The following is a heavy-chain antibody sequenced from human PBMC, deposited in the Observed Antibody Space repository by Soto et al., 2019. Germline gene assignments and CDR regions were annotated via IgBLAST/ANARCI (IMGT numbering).Heavy chain of an antibody. Sequence: QVQLVQSGAEVKKPGASVKGSCKASGYTFTSYAMHWVRQARGQRHEWMGWINAGNGNTKYSQKFQGRGTITRDTSASTAYMEHSSLRSEDTAVYYCARDLGGWPDYWGQGTLVTVSS. CDR1: GYTFTSYA. D-gene: IGHD2-15*01. V-gene: IGHV1-3*01. J-gene: IGHJ4*02. CDR2: INAGNGNT. CDR3: ARDLGGWPDY.